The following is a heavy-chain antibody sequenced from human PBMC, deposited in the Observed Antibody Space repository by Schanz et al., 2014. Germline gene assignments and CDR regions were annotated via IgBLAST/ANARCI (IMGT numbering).Heavy chain of an antibody. CDR1: GFSFSTHW. D-gene: IGHD2-2*01. CDR3: AKVAPAATCLDS. CDR2: IGDDGADK. Sequence: VQLVESGGGLVQPGGSVRLSCGASGFSFSTHWMAWVRQAPGKGLEWVANIGDDGADKYYLDSVRGRFTISRDNTKNFLHLEMNSLRAEDTAVYYCAKVAPAATCLDSWGLGTLVTVSA. V-gene: IGHV3-7*01. J-gene: IGHJ4*02.